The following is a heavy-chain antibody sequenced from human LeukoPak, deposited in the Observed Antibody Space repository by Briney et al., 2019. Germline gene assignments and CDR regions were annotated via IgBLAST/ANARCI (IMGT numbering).Heavy chain of an antibody. J-gene: IGHJ4*02. D-gene: IGHD6-13*01. CDR1: GFTFSSYS. Sequence: GGSLRLSCAASGFTFSSYSMNWVRQAPGKGLEWISQISRSSSTIYYADSVKGRFIISRDNARNSVFLQMNSLRAEDTAVYYCARDSYSSSRNDYWGQGTLVTVSS. CDR3: ARDSYSSSRNDY. CDR2: ISRSSSTI. V-gene: IGHV3-48*01.